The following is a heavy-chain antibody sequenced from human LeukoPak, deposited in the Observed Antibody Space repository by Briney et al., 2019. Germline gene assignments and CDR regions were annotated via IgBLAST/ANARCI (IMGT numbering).Heavy chain of an antibody. J-gene: IGHJ4*02. V-gene: IGHV3-30*04. CDR3: AREYAKYSSGWYANY. CDR2: ISYDGSNK. CDR1: GFTFSSYA. D-gene: IGHD6-19*01. Sequence: PGGSLRLSCAASGFTFSSYAMHWVRQAPGKGLEWVAVISYDGSNKCYADSVKGRFTISRDNSKNTLYLQMNSLRAEDTAVYYCAREYAKYSSGWYANYWGQGTLVTVSS.